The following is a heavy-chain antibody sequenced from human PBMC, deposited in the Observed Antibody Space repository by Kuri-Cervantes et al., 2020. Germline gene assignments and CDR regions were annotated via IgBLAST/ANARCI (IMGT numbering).Heavy chain of an antibody. J-gene: IGHJ4*02. CDR3: ARGLGYSSSWYFDY. CDR1: GGSISSYY. V-gene: IGHV4-59*12. D-gene: IGHD6-13*01. Sequence: GSLRLSCTVSGGSISSYYWSWIRQPPGKGLEWIGYIYYSGSTNYNPSLKSRVTISVDTSKNQFSLKLSSVTAADTAVYYCARGLGYSSSWYFDYWGQGTLVTVSS. CDR2: IYYSGST.